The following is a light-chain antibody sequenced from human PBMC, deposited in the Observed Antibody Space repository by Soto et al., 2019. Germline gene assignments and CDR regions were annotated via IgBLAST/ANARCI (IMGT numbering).Light chain of an antibody. CDR1: SSDVGGYNY. CDR3: TSYTSSSTPYV. J-gene: IGLJ1*01. Sequence: QSALTQPASVSGSPGQSITISCTGTSSDVGGYNYVSWYQQHPGKAPKLMIYEVSNRPSGVSNRFSGSKSDNTASLTISGVQAEDEADYYCTSYTSSSTPYVFGTGTKLTVL. V-gene: IGLV2-14*01. CDR2: EVS.